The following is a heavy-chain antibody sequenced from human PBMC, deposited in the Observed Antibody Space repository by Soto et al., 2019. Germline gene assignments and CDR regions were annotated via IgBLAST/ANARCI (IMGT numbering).Heavy chain of an antibody. D-gene: IGHD4-17*01. V-gene: IGHV1-3*01. J-gene: IGHJ5*02. Sequence: ASVKVSCKASGYIFTNYAMHWERQAPGQRLEWMGRINGGNGNTEYSEKLQGRVAMTRDKSASRAYMELSSLRSEDSAIYYCASSYGTSSTSNWFEPWG. CDR3: ASSYGTSSTSNWFEP. CDR2: INGGNGNT. CDR1: GYIFTNYA.